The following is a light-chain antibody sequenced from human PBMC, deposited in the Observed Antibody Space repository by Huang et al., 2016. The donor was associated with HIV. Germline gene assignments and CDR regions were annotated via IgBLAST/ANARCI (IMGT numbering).Light chain of an antibody. J-gene: IGKJ5*01. Sequence: EIVLTQSPATLSLSPGERATLSCRASQSISHYLIWYQQKPGQAPRRLIYDASNRATGIPARFSGRGSGTDFTLTISSLEPEDFAIYYCQQRSNWPPVTFGQGTRLDI. CDR2: DAS. V-gene: IGKV3-11*01. CDR3: QQRSNWPPVT. CDR1: QSISHY.